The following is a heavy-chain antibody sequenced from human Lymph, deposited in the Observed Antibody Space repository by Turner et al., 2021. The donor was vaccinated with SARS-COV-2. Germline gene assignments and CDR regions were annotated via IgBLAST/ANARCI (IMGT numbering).Heavy chain of an antibody. J-gene: IGHJ3*01. V-gene: IGHV1-2*02. CDR2: INPDSGGT. D-gene: IGHD3-22*01. CDR1: GYTFTGYY. Sequence: QVQLVQSGAEVKEPGASVKVSCKASGYTFTGYYMHWVRQAPGQGLEWMGWINPDSGGTNYAQNFQDRVTMTRDTSISTAYMELSRLRSDDTAVYYCARGGLYYYDSSAYYGDAFDFWGKGTMVTVSS. CDR3: ARGGLYYYDSSAYYGDAFDF.